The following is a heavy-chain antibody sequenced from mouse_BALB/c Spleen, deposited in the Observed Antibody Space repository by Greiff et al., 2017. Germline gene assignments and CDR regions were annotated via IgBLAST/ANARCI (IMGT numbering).Heavy chain of an antibody. CDR1: GFNIKDYY. CDR3: ASRMEDYAMDY. Sequence: VQLQQSGAELVRPGALVKLSCKASGFNIKDYYMHWVKQRPEQGLEWIGWIDPENGNTIYDPKFQGKASITADTSSNTAYLQPSSLTSEDTAVYYCASRMEDYAMDYWGQGTSVTVSS. J-gene: IGHJ4*01. V-gene: IGHV14-1*02. CDR2: IDPENGNT. D-gene: IGHD2-3*01.